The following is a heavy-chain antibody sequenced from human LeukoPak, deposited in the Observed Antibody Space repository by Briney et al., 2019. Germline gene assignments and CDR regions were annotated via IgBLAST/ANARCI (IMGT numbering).Heavy chain of an antibody. Sequence: PGRSLRLSCAASGFTVSGNYMSWVRQAPGKGLDWVSVIYSGGSTYYADSVKGRFTVSRHNSQNTLYLQMNSLKIEDTAMYYCARGFYGDNWFDPWGQGTLVTVSS. D-gene: IGHD4-17*01. CDR2: IYSGGST. V-gene: IGHV3-53*04. CDR3: ARGFYGDNWFDP. J-gene: IGHJ5*02. CDR1: GFTVSGNY.